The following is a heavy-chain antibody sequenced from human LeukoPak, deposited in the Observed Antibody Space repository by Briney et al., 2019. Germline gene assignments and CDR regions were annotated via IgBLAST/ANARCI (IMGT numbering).Heavy chain of an antibody. CDR3: ATYSSVWYFDY. CDR2: TYYRSKWYN. J-gene: IGHJ4*02. D-gene: IGHD6-19*01. CDR1: GDSVSSNRAA. Sequence: SETLSLTCAISGDSVSSNRAAWSWIRQSPSGGLAWLGRTYYRSKWYNDYAVSVKIRITINPYKSKNQFSLQLNSVTPEDTAVYYCATYSSVWYFDYWGQGTLVTV. V-gene: IGHV6-1*01.